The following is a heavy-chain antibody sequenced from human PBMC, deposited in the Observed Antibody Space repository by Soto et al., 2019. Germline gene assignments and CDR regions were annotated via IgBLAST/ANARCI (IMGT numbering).Heavy chain of an antibody. V-gene: IGHV4-39*01. CDR2: SYYSGST. Sequence: QLQLQESGPGLVKPSETLSLTCTVSSGSISSSDCFWGWIRQPPGQGLEWIGNSYYSGSTYYNPSLKRRVAMSVDTSNRQFSLKLSSVTAADTAVDYGARVLRDYPCYYYYMDVWGKGTTVNGSS. CDR1: SGSISSSDCF. CDR3: ARVLRDYPCYYYYMDV. D-gene: IGHD3-10*01. J-gene: IGHJ6*03.